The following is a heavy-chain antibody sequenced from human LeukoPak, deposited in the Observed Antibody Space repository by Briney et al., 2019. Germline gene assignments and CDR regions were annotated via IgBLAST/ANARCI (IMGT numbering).Heavy chain of an antibody. Sequence: SETLSLTCAVYGGSFSGDFWSWIRQSPGKGLEWIGEINHGGSTNYNPSLKSRVTISIDTSKNQFSLNLNSVTAADTAVYYCARDTKNWGQGTLVTVSS. D-gene: IGHD1-1*01. V-gene: IGHV4-34*01. CDR2: INHGGST. CDR3: ARDTKN. J-gene: IGHJ4*02. CDR1: GGSFSGDF.